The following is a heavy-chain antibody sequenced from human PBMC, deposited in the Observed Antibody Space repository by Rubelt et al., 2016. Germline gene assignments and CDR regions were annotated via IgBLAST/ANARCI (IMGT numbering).Heavy chain of an antibody. CDR1: GFTFSTYA. V-gene: IGHV3-64*04. D-gene: IGHD6-19*01. CDR3: ARYSSVSGWFDP. J-gene: IGHJ5*02. CDR2: ISSNADST. Sequence: VQLVEAGGGLVQPGGSLRLSCSASGFTFSTYAMHWVRQAPGKGLEFVSTISSNADSTSYADSLTGRFTISRDNSRNTLYLQMNSLGTDDTAVYYCARYSSVSGWFDPWGQGTLVTVSS.